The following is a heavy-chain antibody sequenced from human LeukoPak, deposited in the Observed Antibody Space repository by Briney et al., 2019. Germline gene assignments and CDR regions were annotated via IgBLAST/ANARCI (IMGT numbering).Heavy chain of an antibody. J-gene: IGHJ4*02. D-gene: IGHD6-6*01. Sequence: PSETLSLTCTVSDGSISSSLYYWGWIRQPPGKGLEWIGIIYYSGSTYYNPSLKSRVTISVETSKNQVSLRLSSVTAADTAVYYCARRPRTWAARASGHFDYWGQGTLVTVSS. V-gene: IGHV4-39*01. CDR2: IYYSGST. CDR1: DGSISSSLYY. CDR3: ARRPRTWAARASGHFDY.